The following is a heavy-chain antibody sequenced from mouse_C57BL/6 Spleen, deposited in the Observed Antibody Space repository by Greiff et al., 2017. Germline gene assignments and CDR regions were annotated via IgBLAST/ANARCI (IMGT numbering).Heavy chain of an antibody. CDR3: ANYYGSRGYWYFDV. CDR2: IDPSDSYT. CDR1: GYTFTSYW. V-gene: IGHV1-69*01. D-gene: IGHD1-1*01. J-gene: IGHJ1*03. Sequence: VQLQQPGAELVMPGASVKLSCKASGYTFTSYWMHWVKQRPGQGLEWIGEIDPSDSYTNYNQKFKGKSTLTVDKSSSTAYMQRSSLTSEDSAVYYCANYYGSRGYWYFDVWGTGTTVTVSS.